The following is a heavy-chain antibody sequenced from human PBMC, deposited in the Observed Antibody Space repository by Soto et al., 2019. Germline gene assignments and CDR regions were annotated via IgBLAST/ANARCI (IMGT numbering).Heavy chain of an antibody. Sequence: PSETLSLTCAVSGYSISSGYYWGWIRQPPGKGLEWIGSLYHSGSTSYNPYLKSRVTISVDTSKNQFSLKLTSVTAADTAVYYCARMYGYSYGYLDYWGQGTQVTVSS. J-gene: IGHJ4*02. D-gene: IGHD5-18*01. CDR1: GYSISSGYY. CDR2: LYHSGST. CDR3: ARMYGYSYGYLDY. V-gene: IGHV4-38-2*01.